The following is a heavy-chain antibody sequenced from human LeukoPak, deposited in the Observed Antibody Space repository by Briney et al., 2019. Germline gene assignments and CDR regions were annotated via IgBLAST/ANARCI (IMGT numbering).Heavy chain of an antibody. J-gene: IGHJ5*02. CDR2: IYYTGST. CDR1: GGSISRDF. Sequence: SETLSLTCTVSGGSISRDFWSWIRQPPGKGLEWIGYIYYTGSTNYNPSLKSRVTISIDTSKNQFSLRLSSVTAADTAVYYCASGYGVYWFDPWGQGTLVTVSS. D-gene: IGHD4-17*01. V-gene: IGHV4-59*01. CDR3: ASGYGVYWFDP.